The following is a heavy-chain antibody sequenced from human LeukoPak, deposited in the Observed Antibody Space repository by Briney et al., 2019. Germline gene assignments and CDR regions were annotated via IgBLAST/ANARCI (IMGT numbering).Heavy chain of an antibody. CDR2: IYHSGST. Sequence: SGTLSLTCSVSGGSISSNNWWSWVRQPPGKGLEWIGEIYHSGSTNYNPSLKSRVTISVDKSKNQFSLKLSSVTAADTAVYYCARVRIAAAGPTSYNWFDPWGQGTLATVSS. CDR3: ARVRIAAAGPTSYNWFDP. CDR1: GGSISSNNW. V-gene: IGHV4-4*02. D-gene: IGHD6-13*01. J-gene: IGHJ5*02.